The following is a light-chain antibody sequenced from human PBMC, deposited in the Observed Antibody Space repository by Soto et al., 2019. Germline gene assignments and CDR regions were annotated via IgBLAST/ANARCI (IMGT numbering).Light chain of an antibody. Sequence: DIQMTQSPSSLSASVGDRVTITCRASQSISSYLNWYQQKPGKAPKLLIYAAASLQIGVPSRFSGSGSRKDFTLTNSSLQPEDFAPYYFQQSYSTSWTFGQGTKVEIK. V-gene: IGKV1-39*01. CDR3: QQSYSTSWT. CDR1: QSISSY. J-gene: IGKJ1*01. CDR2: AAA.